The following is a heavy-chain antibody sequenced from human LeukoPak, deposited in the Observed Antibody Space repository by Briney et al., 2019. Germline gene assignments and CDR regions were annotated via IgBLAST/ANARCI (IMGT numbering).Heavy chain of an antibody. CDR3: AKSMGGSGTYPFDY. V-gene: IGHV3-23*01. D-gene: IGHD3-10*01. Sequence: PGGSLRLSCAASGFTFENYAMTWVRQAPGKGLEWVSAFGGDGGSTHYADSVKGRFTISRDNSKNTLYLQMNSLRAEDMAVYYCAKSMGGSGTYPFDYWGQGTLVTVSS. CDR2: FGGDGGST. J-gene: IGHJ4*02. CDR1: GFTFENYA.